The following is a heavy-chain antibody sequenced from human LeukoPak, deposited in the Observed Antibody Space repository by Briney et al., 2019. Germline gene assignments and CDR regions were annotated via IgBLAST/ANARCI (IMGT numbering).Heavy chain of an antibody. V-gene: IGHV3-74*01. CDR1: GFTFSIYW. CDR3: ARGGSPPEALGDAFDI. D-gene: IGHD1-26*01. J-gene: IGHJ3*02. Sequence: GGSLRLSCAASGFTFSIYWMHWVRQAPGKGLVWVSRINDDGSSTIYADSVKGRLTISRDNAKNTLYLQMNSLRAEDTAVYYCARGGSPPEALGDAFDIWGQGTMVTVSS. CDR2: INDDGSST.